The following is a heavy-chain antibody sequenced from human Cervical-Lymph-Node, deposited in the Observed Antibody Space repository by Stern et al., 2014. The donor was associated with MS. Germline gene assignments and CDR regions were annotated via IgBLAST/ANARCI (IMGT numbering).Heavy chain of an antibody. D-gene: IGHD3-10*01. CDR3: ARDLWVGEFPYAPDV. J-gene: IGHJ6*02. V-gene: IGHV3-33*01. CDR1: GFNFRIYR. CDR2: IWNDGTTK. Sequence: VQLVESGGGVVQPGTSVRLSCAASGFNFRIYRMHWVRQSPGKGLEWVAVIWNDGTTKNYADSVKGRFTISRDNSKNTVFLQMTDLRVEDTAVFYCARDLWVGEFPYAPDVWGQGTTVTVSS.